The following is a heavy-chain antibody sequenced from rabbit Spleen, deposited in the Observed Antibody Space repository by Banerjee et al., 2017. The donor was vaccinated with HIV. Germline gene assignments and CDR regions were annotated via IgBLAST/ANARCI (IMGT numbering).Heavy chain of an antibody. CDR1: EFSFSSSDY. D-gene: IGHD1-1*01. Sequence: QSLEESGGGLVQPEGSLALTCKASEFSFSSSDYICWVRQAPGKGLEWISCIAGSSSDFTYSATWAKGRFTISKTSSTTVTLQMTSLTAADTSTYFCARDTSSSFSSYGMDLWGPGTLVTFS. J-gene: IGHJ6*01. V-gene: IGHV1S40*01. CDR2: IAGSSSDFT. CDR3: ARDTSSSFSSYGMDL.